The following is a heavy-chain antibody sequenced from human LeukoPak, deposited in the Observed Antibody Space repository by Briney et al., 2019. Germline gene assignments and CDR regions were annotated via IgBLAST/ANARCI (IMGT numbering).Heavy chain of an antibody. CDR1: GFTFSSYW. J-gene: IGHJ3*01. CDR3: AKDLDGSGTYYNTGQDAFDF. V-gene: IGHV3-7*01. D-gene: IGHD3-10*01. Sequence: GGSLRLSCAASGFTFSSYWMSWVRQAPGKGLEWVANIKQDGSEKYYADSVKGRFTISRDNSKNTLFLQMNSLRPDDTAVYYCAKDLDGSGTYYNTGQDAFDFWGQGTMVTVSS. CDR2: IKQDGSEK.